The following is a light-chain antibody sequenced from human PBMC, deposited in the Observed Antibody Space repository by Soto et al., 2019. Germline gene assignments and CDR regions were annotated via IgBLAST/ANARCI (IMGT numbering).Light chain of an antibody. J-gene: IGKJ1*01. CDR1: QSLSSS. Sequence: KLLTQSPGTLSLSPGERATLFCRASQSLSSSLAWYQQKSGQAPRLIIYGTSRRATGVPVRFSGSGSGTDFTLTISSLQSEDFGVYFCQQYDNWPWTFGQGTKV. CDR3: QQYDNWPWT. V-gene: IGKV3-15*01. CDR2: GTS.